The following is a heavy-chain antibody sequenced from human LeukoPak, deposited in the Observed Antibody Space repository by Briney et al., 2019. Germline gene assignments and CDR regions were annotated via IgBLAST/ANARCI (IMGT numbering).Heavy chain of an antibody. V-gene: IGHV5-51*01. CDR1: GYSFTNYW. D-gene: IGHD2-8*01. CDR2: IYPGDSDT. J-gene: IGHJ4*02. Sequence: GESLKISCKGSGYSFTNYWIGWVRQLPGKGLEWMGIIYPGDSDTRYSPPFQGQVTTSADKSISTAYLQWSSLKASDTAMYYCARPPNACFYYYDYWGQGTLVTVSS. CDR3: ARPPNACFYYYDY.